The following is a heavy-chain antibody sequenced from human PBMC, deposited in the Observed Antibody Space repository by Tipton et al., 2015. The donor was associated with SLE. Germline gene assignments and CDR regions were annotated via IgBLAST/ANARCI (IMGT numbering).Heavy chain of an antibody. CDR1: GGSISSHY. CDR3: ARGGLWWFDP. J-gene: IGHJ5*02. Sequence: TLSLTCTVSGGSISSHYWSWIRQPPGKGLEWIGYIYYSGSTNYNPSLKSRVTISVDTSKNQFSLKLSSVTAADTAVYYCARGGLWWFDPWGQGTLVTVSS. D-gene: IGHD3-16*01. V-gene: IGHV4-59*11. CDR2: IYYSGST.